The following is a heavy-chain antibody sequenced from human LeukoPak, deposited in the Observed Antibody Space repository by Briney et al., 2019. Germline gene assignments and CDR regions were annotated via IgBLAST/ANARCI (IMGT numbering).Heavy chain of an antibody. V-gene: IGHV4-30-4*01. CDR2: IYYSGGT. CDR1: GGSVSSGDYC. J-gene: IGHJ1*01. CDR3: ARGLLAATGAEYFQQ. D-gene: IGHD6-13*01. Sequence: SQTLSLTCTVSGGSVSSGDYCWNWIRQPPGKGLEWIGYIYYSGGTYYNPSLKSRVTISVDTSKNQFYLKLSSVTAADTAVYYCARGLLAATGAEYFQQWGQGTLVNVPS.